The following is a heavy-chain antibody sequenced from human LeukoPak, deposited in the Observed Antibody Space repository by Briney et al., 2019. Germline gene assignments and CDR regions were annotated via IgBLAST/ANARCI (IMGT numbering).Heavy chain of an antibody. V-gene: IGHV4-34*01. Sequence: PSETPSLTCAVYGGSFSGYYWSWIRQPPGKGLEWIGEINHSGSTNYNPSLKSRVTISVDTSKNQFSLKLSSVTAADTAVYHCARRFSSSYHFDYWGQGTLVTVSS. CDR3: ARRFSSSYHFDY. CDR1: GGSFSGYY. D-gene: IGHD3-22*01. J-gene: IGHJ4*02. CDR2: INHSGST.